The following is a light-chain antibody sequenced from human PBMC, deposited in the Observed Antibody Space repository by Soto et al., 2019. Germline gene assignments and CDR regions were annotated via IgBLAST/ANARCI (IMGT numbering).Light chain of an antibody. V-gene: IGKV3-20*01. CDR1: QSVSRGY. J-gene: IGKJ1*01. CDR2: GAS. CDR3: QEYGSSPLT. Sequence: EMVLTQSPGTLSLSPGERATLSCRASQSVSRGYLAWYRQKPGQAPRLLIYGASSRATGIPERFSGSGSGTGFTFTISGLEPEDFAVYYCQEYGSSPLTFGQGTKVEIK.